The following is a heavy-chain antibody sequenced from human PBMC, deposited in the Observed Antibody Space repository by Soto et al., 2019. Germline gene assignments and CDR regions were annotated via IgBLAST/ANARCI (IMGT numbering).Heavy chain of an antibody. J-gene: IGHJ4*02. V-gene: IGHV3-74*01. Sequence: EVQLVESGGGLVQPGGSLRLSCAASGFTLSSYWMHWVRQAPGKGLVWVSRINSDGSSTSYADSVKGRFTISRDNANNTLYLQMNSLRAEDTAVYYCARDPGTGYYDSSGYYYDWGQGTLVTVSS. CDR3: ARDPGTGYYDSSGYYYD. CDR1: GFTLSSYW. D-gene: IGHD3-22*01. CDR2: INSDGSST.